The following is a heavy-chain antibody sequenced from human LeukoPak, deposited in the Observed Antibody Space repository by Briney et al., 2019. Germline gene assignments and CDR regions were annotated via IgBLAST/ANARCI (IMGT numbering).Heavy chain of an antibody. CDR2: IKQDGSEK. J-gene: IGHJ5*02. D-gene: IGHD3-3*01. V-gene: IGHV3-7*01. CDR1: GFTFSSYW. CDR3: ARDVRFTYNWFDP. Sequence: PGGSLRLSCAASGFTFSSYWMSWVRQAPGKGLEWVANIKQDGSEKYYVDSVKGRFTISRDNAKNSLYLQMNSLRAEDTAVYYCARDVRFTYNWFDPWGQGTLVTVSS.